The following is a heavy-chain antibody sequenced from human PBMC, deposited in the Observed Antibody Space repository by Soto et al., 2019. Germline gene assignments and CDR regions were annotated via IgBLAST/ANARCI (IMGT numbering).Heavy chain of an antibody. D-gene: IGHD3-3*01. CDR2: ISSSSSYI. CDR1: GLTFSSYS. J-gene: IGHJ6*02. V-gene: IGHV3-21*01. Sequence: GGSLRLSCAASGLTFSSYSMNWFRQAPGKGLEWVSSISSSSSYIYYADSVKGRFTISRDNAKNSLYLQMNSLRAEDTAVYYCAREYDLWRGYDNYYYYGMDGWGQETTVTVAS. CDR3: AREYDLWRGYDNYYYYGMDG.